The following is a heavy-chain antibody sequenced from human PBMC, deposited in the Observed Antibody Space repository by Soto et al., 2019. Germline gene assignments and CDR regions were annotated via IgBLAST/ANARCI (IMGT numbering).Heavy chain of an antibody. Sequence: GASVKVSCKASGYTFSDYCFHWVRQAPGQGLEWLGWINPKSGDTNYVQKFQGLVTMTRDTSLSTVYMELRRLTSDDTAVFYCARSRRTCSGASSYTDFDYWGQGTLVTVSS. CDR2: INPKSGDT. CDR3: ARSRRTCSGASSYTDFDY. J-gene: IGHJ4*02. D-gene: IGHD2-15*01. V-gene: IGHV1-2*04. CDR1: GYTFSDYC.